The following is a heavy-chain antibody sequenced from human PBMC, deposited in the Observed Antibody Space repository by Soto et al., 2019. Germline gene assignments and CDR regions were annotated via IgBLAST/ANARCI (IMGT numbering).Heavy chain of an antibody. Sequence: ASVKVSCKASGYTFTSYGISWVRQAPGQGLEWMGWISAYNGNTNYAQKLQGRVTMTTDTSTSTAYMELRSLRSDDTAVYHCARDFRSGSYPVGGYYYMDVWGKGTTVTVSS. CDR1: GYTFTSYG. CDR2: ISAYNGNT. V-gene: IGHV1-18*01. D-gene: IGHD3-10*01. J-gene: IGHJ6*03. CDR3: ARDFRSGSYPVGGYYYMDV.